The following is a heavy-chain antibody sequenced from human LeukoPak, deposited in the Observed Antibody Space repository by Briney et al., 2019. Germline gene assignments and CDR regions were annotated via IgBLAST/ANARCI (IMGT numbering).Heavy chain of an antibody. CDR1: GYTLTELS. V-gene: IGHV1-24*01. CDR3: ATHYGDYVYFQH. J-gene: IGHJ1*01. Sequence: GASVKVSCKVSGYTLTELSMHWVRQDPGKGLEWMGGFDPEDGETIYAQKFQGRVTMTEDTSTDTAYMELSSLRSEDTAVYYCATHYGDYVYFQHWGQGTLVTVSS. D-gene: IGHD4-17*01. CDR2: FDPEDGET.